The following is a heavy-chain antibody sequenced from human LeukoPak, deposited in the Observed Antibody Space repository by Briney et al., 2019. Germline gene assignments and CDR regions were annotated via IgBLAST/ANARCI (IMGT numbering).Heavy chain of an antibody. CDR2: ISGSGENT. J-gene: IGHJ3*02. CDR1: GFTFSNAW. CDR3: ATLPDYGNAFDI. D-gene: IGHD4-17*01. V-gene: IGHV3-23*01. Sequence: GGSLRLSCAASGFTFSNAWMSWVRQAPGKGLEWVSAISGSGENTYYADSVKGRFTISRDNSKNTLYLQMNSLRAEDTAVYYCATLPDYGNAFDIWGQGTMVTVSS.